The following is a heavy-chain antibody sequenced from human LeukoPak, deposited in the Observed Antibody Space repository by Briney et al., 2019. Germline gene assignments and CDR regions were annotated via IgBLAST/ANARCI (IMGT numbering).Heavy chain of an antibody. CDR1: GFTFDDYA. J-gene: IGHJ4*02. CDR3: AKSLWFGELFSYHDY. V-gene: IGHV3-9*01. Sequence: QTGGSLRLSCAASGFTFDDYAMHWVWQVPGKGLEWVSGISWNSGSIGHADSVKGRFTISRDNARTTLWLQMNSLRAEDTAVYYCAKSLWFGELFSYHDYWGQGNLVTVSS. D-gene: IGHD3-10*01. CDR2: ISWNSGSI.